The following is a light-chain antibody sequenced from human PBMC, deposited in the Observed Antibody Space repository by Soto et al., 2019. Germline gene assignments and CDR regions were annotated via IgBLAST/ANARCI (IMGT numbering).Light chain of an antibody. CDR2: GAS. CDR1: QSVSSN. J-gene: IGKJ1*01. CDR3: QQYNTWT. V-gene: IGKV3-15*01. Sequence: EIVMTQSPATLCVSPGEIATLSCRASQSVSSNLAWYQQKPGQAPRLLIYGASTRATGIPARFSGSGSGTEFTLTISSLQSEDFAVYYCQQYNTWTCGQGTKGDIK.